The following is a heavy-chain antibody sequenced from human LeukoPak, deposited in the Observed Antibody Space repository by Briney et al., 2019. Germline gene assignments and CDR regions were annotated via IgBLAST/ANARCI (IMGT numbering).Heavy chain of an antibody. Sequence: GGSLRLCCAASGFAFSDYYMTWVRQAPGKGLEWVSYISSGSSYTNQGDAVKGRFTISRDNAKNSLYLQMNSLRVEDTAVYYCARVSSSSTNWFDSWGQGTLVTVSS. V-gene: IGHV3-11*06. CDR1: GFAFSDYY. CDR3: ARVSSSSTNWFDS. J-gene: IGHJ5*01. D-gene: IGHD6-19*01. CDR2: ISSGSSYT.